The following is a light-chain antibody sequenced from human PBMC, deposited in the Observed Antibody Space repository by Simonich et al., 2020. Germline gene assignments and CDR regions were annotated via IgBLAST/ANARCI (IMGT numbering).Light chain of an antibody. V-gene: IGLV2-11*01. CDR2: DVR. Sequence: QSALTQPASVSGSPGQSITISCTGTSSDVGGYNYVSWYQQHPGKAPKLMIFDVRKRPSGVPYRFSGSKSGNTASLTISGLQAEDEADYYCCSYAGSYTWVFGGGTKLTVL. CDR1: SSDVGGYNY. CDR3: CSYAGSYTWV. J-gene: IGLJ3*02.